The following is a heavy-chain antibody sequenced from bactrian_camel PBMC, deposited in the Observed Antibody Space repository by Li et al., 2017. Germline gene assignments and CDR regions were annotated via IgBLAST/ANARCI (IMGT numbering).Heavy chain of an antibody. V-gene: IGHV3S53*01. D-gene: IGHD3*01. CDR2: IDSDGRT. CDR3: AADLFGQYVCYSGSSPFTY. Sequence: VQLVESGGGSVQAGGSLRLSCAASGYTYRIACMGWFRQAPGKEREGVAAIDSDGRTTYADSVKGRFTISKDNAKRTLYLQMDSLKPEDTAMYYCAADLFGQYVCYSGSSPFTYWGQGTQVTVS. J-gene: IGHJ4*01. CDR1: GYTYRIAC.